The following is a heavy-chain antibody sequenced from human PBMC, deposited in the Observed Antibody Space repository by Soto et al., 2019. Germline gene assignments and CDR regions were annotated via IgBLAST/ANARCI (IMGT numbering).Heavy chain of an antibody. CDR1: GFTFSNAW. Sequence: GGSLRLSCAASGFTFSNAWMNWVRQAPGKGLEWVGRIKSKTDGGTTDYAAPVKGRFTISRDDSKNTLYLQMNSLKTEDTAVYYCTTELVTATRTPNYGMDVWGQGTTVTVSS. D-gene: IGHD2-21*02. J-gene: IGHJ6*02. CDR3: TTELVTATRTPNYGMDV. V-gene: IGHV3-15*07. CDR2: IKSKTDGGTT.